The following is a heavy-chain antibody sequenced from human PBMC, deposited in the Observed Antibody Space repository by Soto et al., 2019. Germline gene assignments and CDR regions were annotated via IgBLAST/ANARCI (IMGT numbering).Heavy chain of an antibody. CDR2: INPSATT. Sequence: QVQLQQWGAGLLKPSETLSPTCAVYGRSFSGYYWSWIPQPPGKGLVWIGEINPSATTNYNPSLNSRVTISVDTSKNQFSLKLSAVTAADTAVYYGPRTSGRFGELAIDYWGQGTLVTVSS. CDR3: PRTSGRFGELAIDY. D-gene: IGHD3-10*01. J-gene: IGHJ4*02. CDR1: GRSFSGYY. V-gene: IGHV4-34*01.